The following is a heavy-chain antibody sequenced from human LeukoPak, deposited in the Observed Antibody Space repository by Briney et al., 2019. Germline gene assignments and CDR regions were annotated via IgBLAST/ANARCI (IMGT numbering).Heavy chain of an antibody. J-gene: IGHJ6*03. CDR2: IYYSGST. V-gene: IGHV4-39*01. Sequence: SETLSLTCTVSGGSISSSSYYWGWIRQPPGKGLEWIGSIYYSGSTYYNPSLKSRVTISVDTSKNHFSLKLSSVTAADTAAYYCARHNAGYNPHRYMDVWGKGTTVTVSS. CDR1: GGSISSSSYY. CDR3: ARHNAGYNPHRYMDV. D-gene: IGHD5-24*01.